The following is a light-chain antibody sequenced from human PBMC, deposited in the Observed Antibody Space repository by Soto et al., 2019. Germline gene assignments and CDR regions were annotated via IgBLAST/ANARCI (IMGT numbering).Light chain of an antibody. Sequence: EIVLTQSPATLSLSPGERATLSFGASPSVSSSYLAWYQQKPGQAPRLLIYGASSRATGIPDRFSGSGSGTDFTLTISRLEPEDFAVYYCQQYVTSAETFGQGTKVDIK. CDR1: PSVSSSY. J-gene: IGKJ1*01. CDR3: QQYVTSAET. V-gene: IGKV3-20*01. CDR2: GAS.